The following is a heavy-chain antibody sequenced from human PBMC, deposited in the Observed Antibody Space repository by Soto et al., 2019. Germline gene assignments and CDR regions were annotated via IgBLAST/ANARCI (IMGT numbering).Heavy chain of an antibody. V-gene: IGHV1-18*01. J-gene: IGHJ5*02. CDR3: ARDLSYYDILTGYPAGWFDP. Sequence: QVQLVQSGAEVKKPGASVKVSCKASGYTFTSYGISWVRQAPGQGLEWMGWISAYNGNTNYAQKLQGRVTMTTDTSPSTAYMELRSLRSDDTAVYYCARDLSYYDILTGYPAGWFDPWGQGTLVTVSS. CDR2: ISAYNGNT. CDR1: GYTFTSYG. D-gene: IGHD3-9*01.